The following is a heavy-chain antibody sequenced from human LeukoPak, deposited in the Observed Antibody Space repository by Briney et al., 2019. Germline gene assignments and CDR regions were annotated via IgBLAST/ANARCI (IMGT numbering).Heavy chain of an antibody. CDR3: ARDRIAAAGTHYYYGMDV. CDR2: MNPNSGNT. Sequence: GASVKVSCKASGYTFTSYDINWVRQATGQGLEWMGWMNPNSGNTGYAQKFQGRVTMTRNTSISTAYVELSSLRSEDTAVYYCARDRIAAAGTHYYYGMDVWGQGTTVTVSS. J-gene: IGHJ6*02. D-gene: IGHD6-13*01. CDR1: GYTFTSYD. V-gene: IGHV1-8*01.